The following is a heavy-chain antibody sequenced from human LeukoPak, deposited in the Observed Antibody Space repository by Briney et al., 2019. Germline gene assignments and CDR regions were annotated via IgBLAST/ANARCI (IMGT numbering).Heavy chain of an antibody. Sequence: SETLSLTCTVSGGSISSSSYYWGWIRQTPGKGLEWIGSIYYSGSTYYNPSLKSRVTISVDTSKNQFSLKLSSVTAADTAVYYCARHGEYYYDSSGYSFDYWGQGTLVTVSS. V-gene: IGHV4-39*01. CDR2: IYYSGST. CDR3: ARHGEYYYDSSGYSFDY. J-gene: IGHJ4*02. D-gene: IGHD3-22*01. CDR1: GGSISSSSYY.